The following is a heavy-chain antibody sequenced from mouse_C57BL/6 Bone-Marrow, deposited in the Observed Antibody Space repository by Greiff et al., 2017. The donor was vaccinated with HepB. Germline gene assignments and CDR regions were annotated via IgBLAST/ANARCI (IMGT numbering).Heavy chain of an antibody. CDR1: GFTFSSYG. Sequence: DVKLVESGGDLVKPGGSLKLSCAASGFTFSSYGMSWVRQTPDKRLEWVATISSGGSYTYYPDSVKGRFTISRDNAKNTLYLQMSSLKSEDTAMYYGARRGLLRYGWYFDVWGTGTTVTVSS. D-gene: IGHD1-1*01. J-gene: IGHJ1*03. CDR3: ARRGLLRYGWYFDV. CDR2: ISSGGSYT. V-gene: IGHV5-6*02.